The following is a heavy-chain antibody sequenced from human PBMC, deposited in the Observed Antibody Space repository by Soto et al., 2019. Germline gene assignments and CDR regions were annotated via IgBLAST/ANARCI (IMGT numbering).Heavy chain of an antibody. CDR3: ARHRAYYDILTGYYMSSGFDY. CDR1: GGSISSSSYY. CDR2: IYYSGST. D-gene: IGHD3-9*01. J-gene: IGHJ4*02. V-gene: IGHV4-39*01. Sequence: SETLSLTCTVSGGSISSSSYYWGWIRQPPGKGLEWIGSIYYSGSTYYNPSLKSRVTISVDTSKNQFSLKLSSVTAADTAVYYCARHRAYYDILTGYYMSSGFDYWGQGTLVTVSS.